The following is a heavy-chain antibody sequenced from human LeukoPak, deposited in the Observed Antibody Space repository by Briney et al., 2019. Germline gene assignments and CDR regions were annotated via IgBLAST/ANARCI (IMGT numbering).Heavy chain of an antibody. Sequence: GGSLRLSCAASGFTFTRYWMHWVRQVPGKGLDWVSRINEDGSITTHADSVRGRFTISRDNARDALYLQMNSLRSEDTAVYYCARDLGGIAGSWGQGTLVTVSS. CDR2: INEDGSIT. CDR3: ARDLGGIAGS. CDR1: GFTFTRYW. V-gene: IGHV3-74*01. J-gene: IGHJ4*02. D-gene: IGHD1-26*01.